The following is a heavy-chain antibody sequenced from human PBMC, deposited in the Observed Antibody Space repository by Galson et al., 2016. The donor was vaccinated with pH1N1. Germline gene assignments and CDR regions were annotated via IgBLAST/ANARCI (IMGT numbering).Heavy chain of an antibody. V-gene: IGHV1-18*01. J-gene: IGHJ4*02. CDR2: VSTSNGNT. Sequence: SCKASGYTFTSYGISWVRQAPGQGLEFMGWVSTSNGNTHFAQKFQGRVTLTTDTSTSTAYMELRSLRSDDTAVYYCARLGASVGGTTYWGQGTLVTASS. D-gene: IGHD6-19*01. CDR1: GYTFTSYG. CDR3: ARLGASVGGTTY.